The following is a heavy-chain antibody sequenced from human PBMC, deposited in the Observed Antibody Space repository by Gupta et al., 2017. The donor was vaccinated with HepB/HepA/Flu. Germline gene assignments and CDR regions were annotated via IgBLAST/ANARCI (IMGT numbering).Heavy chain of an antibody. J-gene: IGHJ4*02. V-gene: IGHV3-43*02. D-gene: IGHD3-10*01. CDR2: ISGDGGST. Sequence: EVQLVESGGGVVQPGGSLRLSCAASGFTFDDYAMHWVRQAPGKGLEWVSLISGDGGSTYYADSVKGRFTISRDNSKNSLYLQMNSLRTEDTALYYCAKDIGDTYYYGSGPDYWGQGTLVTVSS. CDR1: GFTFDDYA. CDR3: AKDIGDTYYYGSGPDY.